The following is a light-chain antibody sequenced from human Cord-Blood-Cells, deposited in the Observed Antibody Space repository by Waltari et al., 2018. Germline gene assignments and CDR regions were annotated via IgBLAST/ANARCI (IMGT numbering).Light chain of an antibody. Sequence: QSVLTQPPSASGTPGQRVTISCSGSSSNIGSNYVYWYQQLPGTAPKLLIQRDNQRPSVVPDRFAGSQSGTSASLAISGLRSEDEADYYCAAWDDSLSGWVFGGGTKLTVL. V-gene: IGLV1-47*01. CDR3: AAWDDSLSGWV. CDR2: RDN. J-gene: IGLJ3*02. CDR1: SSNIGSNY.